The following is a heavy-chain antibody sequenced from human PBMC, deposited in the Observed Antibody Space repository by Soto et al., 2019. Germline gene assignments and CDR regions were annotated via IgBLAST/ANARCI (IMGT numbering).Heavy chain of an antibody. V-gene: IGHV1-2*02. CDR3: ARGGGVGVAGSAAFDM. D-gene: IGHD3-3*01. CDR2: INPATGAA. Sequence: QLHLVQSGAVVKKPGASVTVSCSASGYPVTAYYMHWVRQAPGRGLEWMGGINPATGAAKYTQTFRGGATMTGHTSTSTVFMALSALTSEDTAVFYWARGGGVGVAGSAAFDMWGQGTLVTVSS. J-gene: IGHJ3*02. CDR1: GYPVTAYY.